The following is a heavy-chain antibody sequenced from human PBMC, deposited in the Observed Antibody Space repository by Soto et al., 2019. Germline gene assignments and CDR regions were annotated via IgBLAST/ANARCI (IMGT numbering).Heavy chain of an antibody. D-gene: IGHD1-7*01. CDR3: ARDLTWNYVQ. CDR2: IYSGGST. CDR1: GFTVKSNY. Sequence: WRSMRLACAACGFTVKSNYMSWVRQAPGKGLGWVSVIYSGGSTYYADSVKGRFTISRDNSKNTLYLQMNSLRAEDTAVYYCARDLTWNYVQWGQGTLVTVSS. V-gene: IGHV3-53*01. J-gene: IGHJ4*02.